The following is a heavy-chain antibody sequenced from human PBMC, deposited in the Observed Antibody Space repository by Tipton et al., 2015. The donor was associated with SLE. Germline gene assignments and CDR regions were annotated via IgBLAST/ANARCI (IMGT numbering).Heavy chain of an antibody. CDR3: ARHQREMSTVCAFDI. CDR1: GYNFPNYW. D-gene: IGHD5-24*01. V-gene: IGHV5-51*01. Sequence: VQLVQSGAVVKKPGESLKISCQGSGYNFPNYWIGWVRQMPGKGLEWVGIIYPDDSDSRYSPSFQGQVTISADKSITTAYLQWSSLKASDTAMYYCARHQREMSTVCAFDIWGQGTMVSVSS. CDR2: IYPDDSDS. J-gene: IGHJ3*02.